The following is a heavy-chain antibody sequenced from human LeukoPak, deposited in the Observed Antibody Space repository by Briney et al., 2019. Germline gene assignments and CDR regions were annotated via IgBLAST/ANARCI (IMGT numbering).Heavy chain of an antibody. J-gene: IGHJ4*02. D-gene: IGHD3-9*01. V-gene: IGHV4-59*01. CDR1: GASISSYF. CDR2: ISNIGST. Sequence: SETLSLTCTVSGASISSYFWTWIRQSPGKGLEWIGYISNIGSTNYNPSLKSRVTISGDTSKNQFSLKLSSVTAADTAVYYCARDGEILRYFDWLLFDYWGQGTLVTVPS. CDR3: ARDGEILRYFDWLLFDY.